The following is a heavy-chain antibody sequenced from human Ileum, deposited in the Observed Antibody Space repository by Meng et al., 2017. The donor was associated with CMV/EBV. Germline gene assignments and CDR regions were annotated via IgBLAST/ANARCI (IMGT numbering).Heavy chain of an antibody. D-gene: IGHD4-17*01. CDR2: INAGGST. J-gene: IGHJ4*02. V-gene: IGHV4-4*07. CDR1: GGSISTYY. Sequence: VHLEESGHGLVKPSEPLSLTCAVSGGSISTYYWTWVRQPAGKGLEWIGRINAGGSTNDNPSLKSRVTMSVDTSKNQFSLKVTSVTAADTAVYYCAREENTVNQFEYWGQGTLVTVSS. CDR3: AREENTVNQFEY.